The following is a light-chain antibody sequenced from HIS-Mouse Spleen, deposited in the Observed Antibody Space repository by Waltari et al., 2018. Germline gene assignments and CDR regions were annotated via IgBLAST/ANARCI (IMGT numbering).Light chain of an antibody. CDR1: SSDVGGYNY. V-gene: IGLV2-14*01. J-gene: IGLJ3*02. CDR2: EVS. Sequence: QSALTQPASVSGSPGLSITISCTGTSSDVGGYNYVPWYQQHPGKAPKLMIYEVSNRPSGVSNRFSGSKSGNTASLTISGLQAEDEADYYCSSYTSSSTWVFGGGTKLTVL. CDR3: SSYTSSSTWV.